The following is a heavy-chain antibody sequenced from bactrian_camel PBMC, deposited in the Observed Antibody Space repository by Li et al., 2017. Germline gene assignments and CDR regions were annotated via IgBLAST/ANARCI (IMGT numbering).Heavy chain of an antibody. CDR3: AADPGGKGGANGYTY. Sequence: QVQLVESGGGSVQAGGSLRLSCVASGSTISNNCMGWFRQVPGKEREGVAYIYTGNGRTWYTDSVKGRFTISQDNAKNTLYLQMNSLKPEDSAIYYCAADPGGKGGANGYTYWGQGTQVTVS. D-gene: IGHD2*01. CDR2: IYTGNGRT. J-gene: IGHJ4*01. CDR1: GSTISNNC. V-gene: IGHV3S1*01.